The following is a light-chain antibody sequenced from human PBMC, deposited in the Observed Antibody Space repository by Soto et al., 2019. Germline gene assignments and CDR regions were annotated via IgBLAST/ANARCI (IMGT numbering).Light chain of an antibody. V-gene: IGKV3-15*01. CDR3: QQYSNWPLIT. CDR1: QSVSNN. CDR2: GAS. J-gene: IGKJ5*01. Sequence: EIVMTQSPATLSVSPGERATLSCRASQSVSNNLAWYQQKRGQAPRLLIYGASTRATGIPARFSGSGSGTDFTLTISSLQSEDFAVYYCQQYSNWPLITFGQGTRLEIK.